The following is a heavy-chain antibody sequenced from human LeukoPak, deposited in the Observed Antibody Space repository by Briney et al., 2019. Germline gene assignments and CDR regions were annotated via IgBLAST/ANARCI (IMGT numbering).Heavy chain of an antibody. CDR1: GFTFSSYG. V-gene: IGHV3-30*02. Sequence: PGGSLRLSCAASGFTFSSYGMHWVRQAPGKGLEWVAVIWYDGSNKYYADSVKGRFTISRDNSKNTLYLQMNSLRAEDTAVYYCAKEAGYSGYDDYFDYWGQGTLVTVSS. CDR2: IWYDGSNK. D-gene: IGHD5-12*01. J-gene: IGHJ4*02. CDR3: AKEAGYSGYDDYFDY.